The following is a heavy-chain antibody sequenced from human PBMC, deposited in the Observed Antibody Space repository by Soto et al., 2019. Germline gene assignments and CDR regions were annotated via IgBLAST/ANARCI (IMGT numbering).Heavy chain of an antibody. J-gene: IGHJ6*03. CDR3: ARRGYGSRWPNVYMDV. CDR1: GFTFSNYE. Sequence: EAQLVESGGGLVQPGGSLRLSCAASGFTFSNYEMHWVRQAPGKGLEYVSGISNNGAHTDYAKSVKGRFTISRDNSENTLYLQMGSRRAEDMALYYCARRGYGSRWPNVYMDVCGKGTTVTVSS. D-gene: IGHD6-13*01. V-gene: IGHV3-64*01. CDR2: ISNNGAHT.